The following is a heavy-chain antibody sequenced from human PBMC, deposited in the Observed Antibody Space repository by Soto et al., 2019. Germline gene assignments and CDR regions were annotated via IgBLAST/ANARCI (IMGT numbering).Heavy chain of an antibody. J-gene: IGHJ3*02. CDR1: GFTFSSYA. V-gene: IGHV3-64D*06. Sequence: PGGSLRLSCSASGFTFSSYAMHWVRQAPGKGLEYVSAISSNGGSTYYADSVRGRFTISRDNSKNTLYLQMSSLRAEDTAVYYCGKGRRPRTGTILNDAFDIWVQGTMVTVS. CDR2: ISSNGGST. D-gene: IGHD1-1*01. CDR3: GKGRRPRTGTILNDAFDI.